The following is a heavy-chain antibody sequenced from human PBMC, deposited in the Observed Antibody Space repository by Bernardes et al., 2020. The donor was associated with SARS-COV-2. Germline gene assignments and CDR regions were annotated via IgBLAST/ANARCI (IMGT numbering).Heavy chain of an antibody. Sequence: SETLSLTCSVSGGTINYFFWHWLRQPAGKGLEWIGRINSDGINDQNPSLKSRVTMSIDTSKVQFSLQLKSLTAADTAVYFCARGTFTGAFFPWGQGISVIVAS. J-gene: IGHJ4*02. V-gene: IGHV4-4*07. CDR2: INSDGIN. CDR1: GGTINYFF. D-gene: IGHD3-10*01. CDR3: ARGTFTGAFFP.